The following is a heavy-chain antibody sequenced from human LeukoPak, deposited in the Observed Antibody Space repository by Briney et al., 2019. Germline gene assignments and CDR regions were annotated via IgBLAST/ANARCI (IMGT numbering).Heavy chain of an antibody. D-gene: IGHD3-10*01. V-gene: IGHV3-21*01. CDR1: GFTFSSYS. J-gene: IGHJ4*02. CDR3: AREDYYGSGSFSHGSY. CDR2: ISSSSSYI. Sequence: GGSLRLSCAASGFTFSSYSMNWVRQAPGKGLEWVSSISSSSSYIYYADSVKGRFTISRDNAKNTLYLQMSSLRAGDTAVYYCAREDYYGSGSFSHGSYWGQGTLVTVSS.